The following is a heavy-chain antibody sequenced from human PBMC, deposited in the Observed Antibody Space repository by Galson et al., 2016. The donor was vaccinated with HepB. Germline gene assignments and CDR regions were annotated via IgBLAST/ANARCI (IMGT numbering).Heavy chain of an antibody. Sequence: QSGAEVKEPGESLRISCQGSGYRLTDYWITWVRQVPGKGLQWMGRIDPDDSYTNYSPSFQGHVTISVDKSINTAYLQWSTLKASDTAIYYCARALEYGSRNFHDYYGMDVWRPGTTVIVSS. V-gene: IGHV5-10-1*01. D-gene: IGHD4-17*01. CDR2: IDPDDSYT. CDR3: ARALEYGSRNFHDYYGMDV. J-gene: IGHJ6*02. CDR1: GYRLTDYW.